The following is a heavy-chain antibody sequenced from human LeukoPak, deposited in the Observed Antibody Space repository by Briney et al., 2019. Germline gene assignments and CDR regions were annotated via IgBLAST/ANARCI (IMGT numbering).Heavy chain of an antibody. Sequence: GGSLRLSCAASGFTFSSYAMSWVRQAPGKGLEWVSAISSSGGSTYYADSVKGRFTISRDNSKNTLYLQMNSLRAEDTAVYYCAKQPGGDSSGYYQYYFDYWGQGTLVTVSS. CDR3: AKQPGGDSSGYYQYYFDY. CDR2: ISSSGGST. V-gene: IGHV3-23*01. CDR1: GFTFSSYA. D-gene: IGHD3-22*01. J-gene: IGHJ4*02.